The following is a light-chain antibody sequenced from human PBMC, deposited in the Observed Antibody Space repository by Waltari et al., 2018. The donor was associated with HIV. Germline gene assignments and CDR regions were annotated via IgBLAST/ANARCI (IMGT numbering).Light chain of an antibody. CDR2: DVS. J-gene: IGLJ1*01. CDR3: KSSTSRSTPCV. V-gene: IGLV2-14*03. CDR1: NSDIGGHNS. Sequence: QSALTQPASVSGSPGQSITISCTGTNSDIGGHNSFAGYQHHPGKAPQLIIYDVSNRPSGVSNRFSGSKSGNTASLTISGLQAEDEADYYCKSSTSRSTPCVFGSGTKVTVL.